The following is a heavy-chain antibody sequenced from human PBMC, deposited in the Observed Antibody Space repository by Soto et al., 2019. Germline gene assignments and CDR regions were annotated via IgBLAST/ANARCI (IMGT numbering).Heavy chain of an antibody. D-gene: IGHD3-16*01. CDR1: GGSISSYY. Sequence: SETLSLTCTLSGGSISSYYWSWIRQPPGKGLQRIGDLSYSGSTNYNPALTSRVTISVDTSKNQFSLQRSSVTAADTAVYYCAREYYDYVWGSSGFDYWGQGTLVTVSS. J-gene: IGHJ4*02. V-gene: IGHV4-59*01. CDR2: LSYSGST. CDR3: AREYYDYVWGSSGFDY.